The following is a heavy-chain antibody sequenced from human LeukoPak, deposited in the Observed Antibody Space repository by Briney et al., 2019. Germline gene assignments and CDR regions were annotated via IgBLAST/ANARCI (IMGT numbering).Heavy chain of an antibody. CDR2: IHNSGTT. D-gene: IGHD3-10*01. CDR1: GGPFSGYF. J-gene: IGHJ4*02. CDR3: ARRYYYNLGSFPFDF. Sequence: SETLSLTRAVSGGPFSGYFWSWIRQSSGKGLEWIGGIHNSGTTNYNPSLNSRVTISEDTSKNQFYLNLSSVTAADTAVYYCARRYYYNLGSFPFDFWGQGTLVTVSS. V-gene: IGHV4-34*01.